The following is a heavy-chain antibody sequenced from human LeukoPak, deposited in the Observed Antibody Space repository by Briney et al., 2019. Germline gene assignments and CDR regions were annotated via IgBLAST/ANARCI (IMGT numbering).Heavy chain of an antibody. Sequence: PGGSLRLSCAASGFTFSSYGMHWVRQAPGKGLEWVAVISNDGSSKYYADSVKGRFTISRDNSKNTLYLQMNSLRVEDTAVYYCAKVLLGTTYYFDYWGQGTLVTVSS. V-gene: IGHV3-30*18. D-gene: IGHD1-26*01. CDR2: ISNDGSSK. CDR1: GFTFSSYG. CDR3: AKVLLGTTYYFDY. J-gene: IGHJ4*02.